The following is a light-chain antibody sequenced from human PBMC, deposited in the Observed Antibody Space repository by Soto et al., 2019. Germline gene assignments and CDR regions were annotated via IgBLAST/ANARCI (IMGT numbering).Light chain of an antibody. CDR2: YIS. Sequence: EIVMTQSPATLSVSPGETASLSCRASQSAGNFLAWYQQKPGQAPRLLIYYISTRATGIPARFSGSGSGTEFTLTINSLQSEDSAVYYCQQHNQWPINFGQGTRREIK. CDR3: QQHNQWPIN. CDR1: QSAGNF. J-gene: IGKJ5*01. V-gene: IGKV3D-15*01.